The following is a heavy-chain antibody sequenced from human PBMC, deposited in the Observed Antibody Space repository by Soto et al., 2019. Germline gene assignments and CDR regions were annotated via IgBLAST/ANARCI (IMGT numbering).Heavy chain of an antibody. D-gene: IGHD3-3*01. CDR2: ISSSSSYI. J-gene: IGHJ6*02. V-gene: IGHV3-21*01. CDR1: GFTFSSYS. CDR3: AREAIFGLVTQGGYYYYGMDG. Sequence: GGSLRLSCAASGFTFSSYSMNWVRQAPGKGLEWVSSISSSSSYIYYADSVKGRFTISRDNAKNSLYLQMNSLRAEDTAVYYCAREAIFGLVTQGGYYYYGMDGWGQGNTVTFSS.